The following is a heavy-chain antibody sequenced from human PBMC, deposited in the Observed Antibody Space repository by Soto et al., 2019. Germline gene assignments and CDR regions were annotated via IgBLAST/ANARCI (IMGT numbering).Heavy chain of an antibody. CDR3: ARVRGTAGQRYFDY. J-gene: IGHJ4*02. CDR2: TYYSRST. CDR1: GGSMIAYY. V-gene: IGHV4-59*01. D-gene: IGHD6-13*01. Sequence: SSETLSLTCTVSGGSMIAYYWNWMRQPPGKGLQWIGYTYYSRSTTYNPSLKSRVTISVDSSKNQFSLKLDSVTPADTAVYYCARVRGTAGQRYFDYGGRGTLVTFAS.